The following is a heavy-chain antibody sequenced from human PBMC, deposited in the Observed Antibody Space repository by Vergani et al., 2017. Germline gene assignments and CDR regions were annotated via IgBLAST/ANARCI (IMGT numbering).Heavy chain of an antibody. CDR1: GFTFDDYA. CDR2: ISWNSGSI. CDR3: AKTLSSGWDEYFQH. D-gene: IGHD6-19*01. J-gene: IGHJ1*01. Sequence: EVQLVESGGGLVQPGRSLRLSCAASGFTFDDYAMHWVRQAPGKGLEWVSGISWNSGSIGYADSVKGRFTISRDNAKNSLYLQMNSLRAEDTALYYCAKTLSSGWDEYFQHWGQGTLVTVSS. V-gene: IGHV3-9*01.